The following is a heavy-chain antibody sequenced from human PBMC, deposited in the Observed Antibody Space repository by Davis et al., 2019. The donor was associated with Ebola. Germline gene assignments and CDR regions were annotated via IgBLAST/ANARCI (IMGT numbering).Heavy chain of an antibody. Sequence: GGSLRPSCAVYGGSFSGYYWSWVRQAPGKGLEWVSAISGSGGSTYYADSVKGRFTISRDNSKNTLYLQMNSLRAEDTAVYYCARDYYGSGSYFSFDPWGQGTLVTVSS. CDR1: GGSFSGYY. J-gene: IGHJ5*02. V-gene: IGHV3-23*01. CDR2: ISGSGGST. CDR3: ARDYYGSGSYFSFDP. D-gene: IGHD3-10*01.